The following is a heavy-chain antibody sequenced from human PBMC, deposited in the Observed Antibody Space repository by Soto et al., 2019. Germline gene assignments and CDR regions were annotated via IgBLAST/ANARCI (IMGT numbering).Heavy chain of an antibody. CDR3: VSPEGYYDSSGYTLEF. J-gene: IGHJ4*02. V-gene: IGHV4-34*01. Sequence: PSETLSLTCAVYGGSFSGYYWNWIRQPPGKGLEWIGEINHSGSTNYNPSLKSRVTISVDTSKNQFSLKLSSVTAADTAVYYCVSPEGYYDSSGYTLEFWGQGTLVTVSS. CDR2: INHSGST. CDR1: GGSFSGYY. D-gene: IGHD3-22*01.